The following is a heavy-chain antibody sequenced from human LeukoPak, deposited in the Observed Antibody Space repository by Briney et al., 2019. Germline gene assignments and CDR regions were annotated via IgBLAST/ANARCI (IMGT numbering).Heavy chain of an antibody. Sequence: SETLSLTCTVSGGSFSSYYWSWIRQPPGKGLEWIGYIYYSGSTNYNPSLKSRVTISVDTSKNQFSLKLSSVTAADTAVYYCARSNYLGSGSWRYNWFDPWGQGTLVTVSS. J-gene: IGHJ5*02. CDR1: GGSFSSYY. D-gene: IGHD3-10*01. CDR3: ARSNYLGSGSWRYNWFDP. CDR2: IYYSGST. V-gene: IGHV4-59*01.